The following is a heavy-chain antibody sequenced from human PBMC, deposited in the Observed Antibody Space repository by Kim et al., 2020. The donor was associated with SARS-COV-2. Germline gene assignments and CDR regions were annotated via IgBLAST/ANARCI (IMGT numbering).Heavy chain of an antibody. CDR1: GGSFSGYY. CDR3: ARRLSNTSGWGSHYCDL. V-gene: IGHV4-34*01. CDR2: INHSGRT. D-gene: IGHD3-10*01. Sequence: SETLSLTCAVYGGSFSGYYWSWIRQPPGKGLEWIEEINHSGRTNYNPSLKSRVTISVNTSKNQFSLKLTSVTAADTAVYYCARRLSNTSGWGSHYCDLWGQGILVTVSS. J-gene: IGHJ4*02.